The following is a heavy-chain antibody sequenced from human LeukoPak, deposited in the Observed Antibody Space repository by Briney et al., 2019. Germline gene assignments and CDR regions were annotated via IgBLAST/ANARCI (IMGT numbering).Heavy chain of an antibody. CDR1: GGSISSYY. Sequence: SETLSLTCTVSGGSISSYYWSWIRQPPGKGLEWIGYIYYSGSTNYNPSLKSRVTISVDTSKNQFSLKLSSVTAADTAVYYCARAGDDSCGYQYYYHGMDVWGQGTTVTVSS. CDR2: IYYSGST. V-gene: IGHV4-59*01. CDR3: ARAGDDSCGYQYYYHGMDV. D-gene: IGHD3-22*01. J-gene: IGHJ6*02.